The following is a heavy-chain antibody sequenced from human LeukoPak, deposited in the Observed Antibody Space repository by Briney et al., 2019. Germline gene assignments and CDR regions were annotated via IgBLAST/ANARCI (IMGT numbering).Heavy chain of an antibody. CDR2: ISSSDGNSK. Sequence: PGGSLRLSCATSGFTFTCCGMHWVRQASGKGLEWVAAISSSDGNSKYYADPVKGRFTISRDNSKNTVYLQMNSLRADDTAVYYCAKWSGNRPLYYFDYWGQGTLVTVSS. D-gene: IGHD3-3*01. CDR3: AKWSGNRPLYYFDY. J-gene: IGHJ4*02. V-gene: IGHV3-30*18. CDR1: GFTFTCCG.